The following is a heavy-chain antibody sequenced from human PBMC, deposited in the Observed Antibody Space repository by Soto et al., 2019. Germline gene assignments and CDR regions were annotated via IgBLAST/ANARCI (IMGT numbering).Heavy chain of an antibody. Sequence: GESLKISCKGSGYTFTNYWIGWVRQMPGKGLEWMGIIYPGDSDTKYNPSFQGQVTISADKSITTTYLRWTSLKASDTAIYYCDASIFYYGMDVWGQGTTVTVSS. CDR2: IYPGDSDT. J-gene: IGHJ6*02. CDR3: DASIFYYGMDV. CDR1: GYTFTNYW. D-gene: IGHD2-2*01. V-gene: IGHV5-51*01.